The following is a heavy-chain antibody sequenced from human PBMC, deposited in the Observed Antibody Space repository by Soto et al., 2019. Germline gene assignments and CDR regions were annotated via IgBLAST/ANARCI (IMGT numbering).Heavy chain of an antibody. CDR1: GFTFSSYA. D-gene: IGHD3-3*01. J-gene: IGHJ3*02. CDR3: ARITPGPIFGVVVRAFDI. Sequence: GGSLRLSCAASGFTFSSYAMHWVRQAPGKGLEWVAVISYDGSNKYYADSVKGRFTISRDNSKNTLYLQMNSLRAEDTAVYYCARITPGPIFGVVVRAFDIWGQGTMVTVSS. CDR2: ISYDGSNK. V-gene: IGHV3-30-3*01.